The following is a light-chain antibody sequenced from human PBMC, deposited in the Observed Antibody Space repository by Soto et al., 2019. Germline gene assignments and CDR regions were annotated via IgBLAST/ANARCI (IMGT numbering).Light chain of an antibody. CDR2: GAS. V-gene: IGKV3-15*01. CDR1: QSVSSN. J-gene: IGKJ3*01. Sequence: EIVMTQSPATLSVSPGERATLSCRASQSVSSNLAWYQQKPGQAPRLLIYGASTRATGIPARFSGSGSGTEFTLTISSLQSEDSAVYYCQQYNNWPPVTFGPGTKVDIK. CDR3: QQYNNWPPVT.